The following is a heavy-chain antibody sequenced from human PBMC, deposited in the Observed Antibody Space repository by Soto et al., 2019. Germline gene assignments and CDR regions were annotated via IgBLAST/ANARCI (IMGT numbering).Heavy chain of an antibody. Sequence: SETLSLTCTVSGGSISSYYWSWIRQPPGKGLERIGYIYYSGSTNYNPSLKSRVTISVDTSKNQFSLKLSSVTAADTAVYYCARKNSYSSSWYEGYYYGMDVWGQGTTVTVSS. V-gene: IGHV4-59*01. J-gene: IGHJ6*02. CDR3: ARKNSYSSSWYEGYYYGMDV. CDR2: IYYSGST. CDR1: GGSISSYY. D-gene: IGHD6-13*01.